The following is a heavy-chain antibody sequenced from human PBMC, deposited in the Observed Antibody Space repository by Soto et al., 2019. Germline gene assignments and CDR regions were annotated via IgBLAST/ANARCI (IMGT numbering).Heavy chain of an antibody. J-gene: IGHJ6*02. CDR3: AGPRRLTRIYYYNGMDV. V-gene: IGHV1-69*12. CDR1: GGTFSSYA. Sequence: QVQLVQSGAEVKKPGSSVKVSCKASGGTFSSYAISWVRQAPGQGLEWMGGIIPIFGTANYAQKFRGRGTINGDEFKSSAYMELRSLRSEVTDVYYCAGPRRLTRIYYYNGMDVWGQGTTVTVSS. D-gene: IGHD1-1*01. CDR2: IIPIFGTA.